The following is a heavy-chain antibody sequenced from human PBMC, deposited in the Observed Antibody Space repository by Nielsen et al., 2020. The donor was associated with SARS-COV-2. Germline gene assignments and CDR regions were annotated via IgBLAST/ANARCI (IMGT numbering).Heavy chain of an antibody. CDR1: GFTFDDYA. J-gene: IGHJ4*02. V-gene: IGHV3-30-3*01. Sequence: GGSLRLSCAASGFTFDDYAMHWVRQAPGKGLEWVAVISYDGSNKYYADSVKGRFTISRDNSKNTLYLQMNSLRAEDTAVYYCAKDLRYSSGWGQGTLVTVSS. D-gene: IGHD6-19*01. CDR3: AKDLRYSSG. CDR2: ISYDGSNK.